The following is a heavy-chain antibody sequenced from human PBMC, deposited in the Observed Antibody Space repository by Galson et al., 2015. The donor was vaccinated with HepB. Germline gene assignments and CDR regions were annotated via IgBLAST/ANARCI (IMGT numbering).Heavy chain of an antibody. CDR1: GFTFNTYW. J-gene: IGHJ4*02. D-gene: IGHD4-11*01. CDR3: ARGTTVGRIDHLDY. Sequence: SLRLSCAASGFTFNTYWMHWVRQVPGKGLVWVLRVSEDGRTTNYVDSVEGRFTISRDNAKNTLYLQMNSLRVEDTAVYFCARGTTVGRIDHLDYWGQGTLVTVSS. CDR2: VSEDGRTT. V-gene: IGHV3-74*01.